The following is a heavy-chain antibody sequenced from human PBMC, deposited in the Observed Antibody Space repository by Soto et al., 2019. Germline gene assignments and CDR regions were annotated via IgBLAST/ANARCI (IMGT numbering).Heavy chain of an antibody. D-gene: IGHD3-3*01. CDR2: IYYSGST. CDR1: GGSISSYY. CDR3: ARGSLTIFGVVIHDY. Sequence: LSETLSLTCTVSGGSISSYYWSWIRQPPGKGLEWIGYIYYSGSTNYNPSLKSRVTISVDTSKNQFSLKLSSVTAADTAVYYCARGSLTIFGVVIHDYWGQGTLVTVSS. J-gene: IGHJ4*02. V-gene: IGHV4-59*01.